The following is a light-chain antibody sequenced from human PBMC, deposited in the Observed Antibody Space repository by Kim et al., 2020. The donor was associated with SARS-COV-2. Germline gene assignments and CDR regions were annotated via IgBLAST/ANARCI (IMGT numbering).Light chain of an antibody. J-gene: IGKJ1*01. CDR2: GAS. V-gene: IGKV1-39*01. CDR1: QTVGSH. Sequence: DIQMTQSPLSLSASVGDTVTITCRASQTVGSHLNWFQHKPGKVPKLLIFGASNLQRGPPSRFSASGSGTDFTLTISSLQPEDFVTYYCQQTYSIPTFGPGTKVDIK. CDR3: QQTYSIPT.